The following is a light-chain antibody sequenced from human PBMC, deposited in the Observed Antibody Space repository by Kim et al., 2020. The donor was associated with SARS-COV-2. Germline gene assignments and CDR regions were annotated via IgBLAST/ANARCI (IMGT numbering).Light chain of an antibody. Sequence: DIQMNQSPSSLSASVGDRVTITCRASQDIRNSLAWFQQKPGKAPKSLIYGASSLQSGVPSKFSGSGSGTDFTLTISSLQAEDFATYYCQHYKSYPLTFGGGTKVDIK. J-gene: IGKJ4*01. V-gene: IGKV1-16*02. CDR1: QDIRNS. CDR2: GAS. CDR3: QHYKSYPLT.